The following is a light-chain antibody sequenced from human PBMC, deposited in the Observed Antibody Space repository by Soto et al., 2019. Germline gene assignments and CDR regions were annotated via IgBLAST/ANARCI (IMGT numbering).Light chain of an antibody. Sequence: QSVLTQPPSASGTPGQRVTISCSGSRSNIGSDTVNWYQQLPGTAPKLVIYTNNQRPSGVPDRFSGSKSGTSASLAISGLQSEDEADYYCASWDGSLNGWVFGGGTKVTVL. CDR2: TNN. CDR1: RSNIGSDT. V-gene: IGLV1-44*01. CDR3: ASWDGSLNGWV. J-gene: IGLJ3*02.